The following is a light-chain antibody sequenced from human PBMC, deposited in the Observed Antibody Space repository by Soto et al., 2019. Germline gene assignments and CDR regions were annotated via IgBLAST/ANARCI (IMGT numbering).Light chain of an antibody. Sequence: SVLTQPASVSGSPGQSITISCTGTSNDVGGYNYVSWYQQHPDTAPKLIIYDVRYRPSGVSNRFSDSKSGNTASLTISGLQAEDEADYYCSAYTGSSTPYVFGSGTKVTVL. V-gene: IGLV2-14*03. CDR2: DVR. J-gene: IGLJ1*01. CDR3: SAYTGSSTPYV. CDR1: SNDVGGYNY.